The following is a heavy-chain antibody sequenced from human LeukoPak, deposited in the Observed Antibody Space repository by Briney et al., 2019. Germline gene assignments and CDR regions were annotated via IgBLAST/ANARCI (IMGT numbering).Heavy chain of an antibody. V-gene: IGHV3-74*01. CDR2: ISNDVISTIST. D-gene: IGHD6-19*01. J-gene: IGHJ3*01. CDR1: GFTFSTHW. CDR3: ARAVAGTRNAFDL. Sequence: PGGSLRLSCEASGFTFSTHWMHWVRQAPGKGLVWISRISNDVISTISTSYADSVKGRFTISRDNAKNTLYLQMNSLIAEDTAVYYCARAVAGTRNAFDLWGQGTMVTVSS.